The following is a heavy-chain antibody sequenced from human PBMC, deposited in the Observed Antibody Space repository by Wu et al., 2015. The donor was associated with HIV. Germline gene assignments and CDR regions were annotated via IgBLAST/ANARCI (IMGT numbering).Heavy chain of an antibody. Sequence: QVQLVQSGAEVKKPGASVRVSCKASGYIFTTYYIHWVRQAPGQGLEWMAIINPSGSSTTYTQNFQGRVTMTSDTSTSTVYMKLSGLRSEDTAIYYCARGGGRGYNYASLDYWGQGTLVHCLL. CDR2: INPSGSST. CDR3: ARGGGRGYNYASLDY. V-gene: IGHV1-46*01. CDR1: GYIFTTYY. J-gene: IGHJ4*02. D-gene: IGHD5-24*01.